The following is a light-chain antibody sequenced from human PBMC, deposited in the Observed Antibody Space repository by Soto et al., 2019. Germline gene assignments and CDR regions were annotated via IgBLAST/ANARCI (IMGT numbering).Light chain of an antibody. Sequence: EIVLTQSPGTLSLSPGERATLSCRASQSVSSSYLAWYQQKPGQAPRLLIYAASSRATGIPDRFSGGGSGTDFTLTISRLEPEDLAVYYCQQYGRSPWTFGQGTKVEIK. V-gene: IGKV3-20*01. CDR1: QSVSSSY. CDR3: QQYGRSPWT. J-gene: IGKJ1*01. CDR2: AAS.